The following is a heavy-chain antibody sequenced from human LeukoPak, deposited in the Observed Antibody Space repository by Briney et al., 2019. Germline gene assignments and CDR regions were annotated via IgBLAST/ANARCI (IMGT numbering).Heavy chain of an antibody. CDR2: IYYSGST. CDR3: ARVIPQYYDFWSGYYPPYYFDY. Sequence: SETLSLTCTVSGGSISSSSYYWGWIRQPPGKGLGWIGSIYYSGSTYYNPSLKSRVTISVDTSKNQFSLKLSSVTAADTAVYYCARVIPQYYDFWSGYYPPYYFDYWGQGTLVTVSS. CDR1: GGSISSSSYY. J-gene: IGHJ4*02. V-gene: IGHV4-39*07. D-gene: IGHD3-3*01.